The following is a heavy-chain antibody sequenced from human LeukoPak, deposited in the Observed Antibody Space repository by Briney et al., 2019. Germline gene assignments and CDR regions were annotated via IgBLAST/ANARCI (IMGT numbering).Heavy chain of an antibody. J-gene: IGHJ6*03. CDR1: GFTVSTNY. D-gene: IGHD2-2*02. CDR2: VYSDGKT. Sequence: GGSLRLSCAASGFTVSTNYMSWARQAPGKGLEWVSVVYSDGKTCYADAVKGRFTISKDNSRNTLYLQMNSLRAEDTAVYYCVRLTLDTVYPYYYYMDVWGKGTTVTVSS. V-gene: IGHV3-53*01. CDR3: VRLTLDTVYPYYYYMDV.